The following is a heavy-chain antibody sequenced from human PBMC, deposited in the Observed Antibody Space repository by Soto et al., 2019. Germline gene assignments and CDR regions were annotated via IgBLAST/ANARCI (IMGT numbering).Heavy chain of an antibody. CDR3: ARGPVYCCGDCYSNTVHYY. D-gene: IGHD2-21*01. CDR1: GYTFTGYY. J-gene: IGHJ4*02. CDR2: INPNSGGT. Sequence: GASVKVSCKASGYTFTGYYMHWVRQAPGQGLEWMGWINPNSGGTNYAQKFQGWVTMTRDTSISTAYMELSRLRSDDTAVYYCARGPVYCCGDCYSNTVHYYWGKGTLVTGSA. V-gene: IGHV1-2*04.